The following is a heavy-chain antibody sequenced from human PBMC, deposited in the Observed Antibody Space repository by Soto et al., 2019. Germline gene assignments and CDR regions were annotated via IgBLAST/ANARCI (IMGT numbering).Heavy chain of an antibody. CDR1: GFTFSSHA. CDR3: AKVSSSWYAGFFDL. D-gene: IGHD6-13*01. V-gene: IGHV3-23*01. CDR2: LSGSGGSI. Sequence: EVQLLESGGGLVQPGGSLRLSCTASGFTFSSHAVTWVRQAPVKGLEWVSGLSGSGGSIYYADSVKGRFTISRDNSMNTLYLQMKTLRAEDTAVYYCAKVSSSWYAGFFDLWGQGTPVTVSS. J-gene: IGHJ4*02.